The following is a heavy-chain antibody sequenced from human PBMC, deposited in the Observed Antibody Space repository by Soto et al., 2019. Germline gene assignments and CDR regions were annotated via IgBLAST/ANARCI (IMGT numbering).Heavy chain of an antibody. CDR3: ARSAKKTWLPDF. V-gene: IGHV1-3*01. CDR1: GFSFIEYS. D-gene: IGHD5-12*01. Sequence: GASVKVSFKACGFSFIEYSILWVRQAPGQSLEWLGWINAGNGNTKYSHKFQDRVTITSDTSATTTYMELRSLRSEDTAVFYCARSAKKTWLPDFWGQGTLVTVSS. J-gene: IGHJ1*01. CDR2: INAGNGNT.